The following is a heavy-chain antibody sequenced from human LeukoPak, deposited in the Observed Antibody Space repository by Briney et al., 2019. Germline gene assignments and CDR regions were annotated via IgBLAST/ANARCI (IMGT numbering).Heavy chain of an antibody. CDR2: ISGSGGST. V-gene: IGHV3-23*01. D-gene: IGHD6-6*01. CDR3: AKDTIAARPTPYYFDY. CDR1: GFTFSSYA. J-gene: IGHJ4*02. Sequence: QPGGSLRLSCAASGFTFSSYAMSWVRQAPGKGLEWVSAISGSGGSTYYADSVKGRFTISRDNSKNTLYLQMNSLRAEDTAVYYCAKDTIAARPTPYYFDYWGQRTLVTVSS.